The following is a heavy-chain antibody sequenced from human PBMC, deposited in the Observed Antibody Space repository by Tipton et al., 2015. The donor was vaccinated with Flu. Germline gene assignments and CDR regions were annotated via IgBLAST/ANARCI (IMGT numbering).Heavy chain of an antibody. D-gene: IGHD3-16*01. CDR2: IKYRGNT. Sequence: LRLSCAVNGGSFSDYYWTWIRQAPGKGLEWIGEIKYRGNTNYNPSLKSRVTISIDTSEDQVSLKLSSVTAADTAVYYCARGRVRGGLWGQGTLVTVSS. V-gene: IGHV4-34*01. CDR3: ARGRVRGGL. J-gene: IGHJ4*02. CDR1: GGSFSDYY.